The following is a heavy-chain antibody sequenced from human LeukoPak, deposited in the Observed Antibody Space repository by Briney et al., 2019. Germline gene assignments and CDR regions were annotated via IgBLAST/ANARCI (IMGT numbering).Heavy chain of an antibody. D-gene: IGHD1/OR15-1a*01. CDR3: ANAGTAFDY. Sequence: GGSLRLSCAASGFTFDDYAMHWVRQAPGKGLEWVSGISWNSGSIGYADSVKGRFTISRDNAKNSLYLQMNSLRAEDTALYYCANAGTAFDYWGQGTLVTFSS. V-gene: IGHV3-9*01. J-gene: IGHJ4*02. CDR2: ISWNSGSI. CDR1: GFTFDDYA.